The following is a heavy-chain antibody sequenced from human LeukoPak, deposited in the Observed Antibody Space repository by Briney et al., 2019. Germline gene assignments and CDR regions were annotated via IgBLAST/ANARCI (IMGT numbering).Heavy chain of an antibody. CDR1: GFSLSTSGVG. V-gene: IGHV2-5*02. Sequence: ESGPTLVNPTQTLTLTCTFSGFSLSTSGVGVGWIRQPPGKALQWLALIYWDDEKYYSPSLKSRLSISRDTSRNQVVLTMTSMDPLDTGTYFCAHSYYFGSRSYYNVWFAPWGLGTLVSVSS. D-gene: IGHD3-10*01. CDR3: AHSYYFGSRSYYNVWFAP. J-gene: IGHJ5*02. CDR2: IYWDDEK.